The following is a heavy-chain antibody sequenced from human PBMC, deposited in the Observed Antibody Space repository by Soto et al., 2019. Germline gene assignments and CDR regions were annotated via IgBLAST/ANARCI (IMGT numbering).Heavy chain of an antibody. D-gene: IGHD3-22*01. J-gene: IGHJ4*02. CDR3: ARGSPQNSMAYDSIGYYYY. CDR1: GGTFSSYA. Sequence: QVQLVQSGAEVKKPGSSVKVSCKASGGTFSSYAISWVRQAPGQGLEWMGGIIPLFGTANYAQKFQGRVTITADESTSTAYMELSSLRSEDTAVYYCARGSPQNSMAYDSIGYYYYWGQGTLVTVSS. CDR2: IIPLFGTA. V-gene: IGHV1-69*01.